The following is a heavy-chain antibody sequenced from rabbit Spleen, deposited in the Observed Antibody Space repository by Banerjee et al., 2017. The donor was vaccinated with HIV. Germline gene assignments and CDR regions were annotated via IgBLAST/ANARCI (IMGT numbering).Heavy chain of an antibody. CDR2: IYVGSGGFT. D-gene: IGHD1-1*01. Sequence: QSLEESGGDLVKPGASLTLTCTASGVSFSSSSYMCWVRQAPGKGLEWIACIYVGSGGFTYYATWAKGRFTISKTSSTTVTLQMTRLTAADTATYFCARDTSSSFSSYGMDLWGQGTLVTVS. V-gene: IGHV1S40*01. CDR3: ARDTSSSFSSYGMDL. CDR1: GVSFSSSSY. J-gene: IGHJ6*01.